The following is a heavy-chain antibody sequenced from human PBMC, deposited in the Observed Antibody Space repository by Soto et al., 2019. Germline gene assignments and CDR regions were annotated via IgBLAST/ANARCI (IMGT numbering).Heavy chain of an antibody. Sequence: SETLSPTCPVPGVSISSSSYYWGWIRSPPGKGLERIGSIYNSGRTYYNPALKNRVTISVDTSKKNFSLKPSSVTAADTAVYYCATQEVGGSYVYTFDPWGQG. D-gene: IGHD1-26*01. V-gene: IGHV4-39*02. CDR2: IYNSGRT. J-gene: IGHJ5*02. CDR1: GVSISSSSYY. CDR3: ATQEVGGSYVYTFDP.